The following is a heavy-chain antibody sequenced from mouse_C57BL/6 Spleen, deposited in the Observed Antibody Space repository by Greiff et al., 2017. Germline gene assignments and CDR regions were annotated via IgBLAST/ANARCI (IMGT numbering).Heavy chain of an antibody. CDR2: INYDGSST. V-gene: IGHV5-16*01. D-gene: IGHD2-3*01. Sequence: EVQLVESEGGLVQPGSSMKLSCTASGFTFSDYYMAWVRQVPEKGLEWVANINYDGSSTYYLDSLKSRFIISRDNAKNILYLQMSSLKSEDTATYYCARSYDGYLSSFAYWGQGTLVTVSA. J-gene: IGHJ3*01. CDR1: GFTFSDYY. CDR3: ARSYDGYLSSFAY.